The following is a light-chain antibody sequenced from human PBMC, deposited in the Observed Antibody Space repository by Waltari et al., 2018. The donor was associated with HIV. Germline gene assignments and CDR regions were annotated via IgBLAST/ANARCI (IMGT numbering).Light chain of an antibody. CDR2: KAS. CDR1: QSIIVW. J-gene: IGKJ1*01. CDR3: QQYYSSPGT. Sequence: DIQMTQSPSTLSASVGDRVTITCRASQSIIVWLAWYQQKPGKALKLLIYKASSLESGVPSRFSGSGSGTEFTLTISSLQPDDFATYYCQQYYSSPGTFGQGTKVEIK. V-gene: IGKV1-5*03.